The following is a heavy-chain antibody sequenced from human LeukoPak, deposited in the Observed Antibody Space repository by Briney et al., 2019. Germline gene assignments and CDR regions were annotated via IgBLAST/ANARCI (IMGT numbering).Heavy chain of an antibody. CDR1: GFTFSNYD. Sequence: TGGSLRLSCATSGFTFSNYDMYWARQAPGKGLEWVAFIQYDGSNKYYTDSVKGRFTISRDSSRNTVHLQMNSLRPEDSAVYYCAKITALSPGAFDYWGQGTLVTVSS. V-gene: IGHV3-30*02. CDR3: AKITALSPGAFDY. CDR2: IQYDGSNK. J-gene: IGHJ4*02. D-gene: IGHD2-21*02.